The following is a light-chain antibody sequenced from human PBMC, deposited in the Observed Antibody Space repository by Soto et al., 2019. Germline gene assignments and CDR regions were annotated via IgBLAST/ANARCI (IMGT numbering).Light chain of an antibody. J-gene: IGLJ3*02. CDR1: SGHSSYA. CDR2: LNSDGSH. Sequence: QSVLTQSPSASASLGASVKLTCTLSSGHSSYAIAWHQQQPEKGPRYLMKLNSDGSHNKGDGIPDRFSGSSSGAERYLTISSRQSEDEADYYCQTWGTGIWVFGGGTKLTVL. CDR3: QTWGTGIWV. V-gene: IGLV4-69*01.